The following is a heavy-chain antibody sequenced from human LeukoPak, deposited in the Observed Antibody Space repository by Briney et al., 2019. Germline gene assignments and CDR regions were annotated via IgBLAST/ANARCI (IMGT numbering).Heavy chain of an antibody. Sequence: GGSLRLSCAASGFTFSSYGMHWVRQAPGKGLEWVAVIWYDGSNKYYADSVKGRFTISRDNSKNTLYLQMNSLRAEDTAVYYCARDLEARWFGELSPHPFDYWGQGTLVTVSS. CDR1: GFTFSSYG. CDR2: IWYDGSNK. V-gene: IGHV3-33*01. J-gene: IGHJ4*02. D-gene: IGHD3-10*01. CDR3: ARDLEARWFGELSPHPFDY.